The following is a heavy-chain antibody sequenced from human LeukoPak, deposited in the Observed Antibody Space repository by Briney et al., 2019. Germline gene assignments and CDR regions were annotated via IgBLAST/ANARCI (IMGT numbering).Heavy chain of an antibody. J-gene: IGHJ4*02. D-gene: IGHD3-10*01. V-gene: IGHV5-51*01. CDR2: IYSGDSDT. Sequence: GESLKISCKASGYTFTAYWIGWVRQMPGKGLEWMGIIYSGDSDTNYSPSFQGQVTISVDKSITTAYLQWRSLKASDTAMYYCARLPRGPKSDFDYWGQGTLVTVSS. CDR1: GYTFTAYW. CDR3: ARLPRGPKSDFDY.